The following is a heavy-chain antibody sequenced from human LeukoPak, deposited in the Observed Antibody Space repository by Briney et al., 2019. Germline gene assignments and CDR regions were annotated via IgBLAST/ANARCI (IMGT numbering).Heavy chain of an antibody. V-gene: IGHV4-39*07. CDR2: MYYSGST. J-gene: IGHJ3*02. Sequence: SETLSLTCTVSGGSVRSSDYYWGWIRQPPGKGLEWIGSMYYSGSTYYNPSLKSRVTISVDTSKNQFSLKLSSVTAADTAVYYCARENKSTVTTLRFFDIWGQGTMVTVSS. CDR1: GGSVRSSDYY. D-gene: IGHD4-17*01. CDR3: ARENKSTVTTLRFFDI.